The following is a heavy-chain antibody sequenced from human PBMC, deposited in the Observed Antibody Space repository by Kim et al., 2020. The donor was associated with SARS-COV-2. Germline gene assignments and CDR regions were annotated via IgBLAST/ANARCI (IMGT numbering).Heavy chain of an antibody. J-gene: IGHJ4*02. CDR3: ARGYIASYRIDY. V-gene: IGHV1-46*01. D-gene: IGHD5-18*01. Sequence: TNGQTFQGRVPITRDTSTSTVYMTLSSLRSADSAVYYCARGYIASYRIDYWGRGTLVTVSS.